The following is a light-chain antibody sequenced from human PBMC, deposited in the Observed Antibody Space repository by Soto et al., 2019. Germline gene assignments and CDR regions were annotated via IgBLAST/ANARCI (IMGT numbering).Light chain of an antibody. CDR2: GAS. CDR1: QSINKAY. J-gene: IGKJ5*01. Sequence: EIVLTQSPGTLALSPGDRAILPCGASQSINKAYLVWYQVKHGQAPRRLIYGASSRATGIPDRFSGRGFGTDLTITISRLEPEDFAVYYCQHPGDFRWTFGQGTRLEIK. CDR3: QHPGDFRWT. V-gene: IGKV3-20*01.